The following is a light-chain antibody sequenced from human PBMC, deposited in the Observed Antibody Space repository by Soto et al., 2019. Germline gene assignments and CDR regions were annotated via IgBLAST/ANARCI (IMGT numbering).Light chain of an antibody. CDR2: GAS. J-gene: IGKJ2*01. Sequence: IVLTQSPGTLSLSPGEGATLSCRASQTISSFLAWYQQKPGQAPRLLIHGASSRATGIPDRFSGSGSGTDFTLTISRLEPEDFAVYYCQQYGSSPRTFGQGTKLEIK. CDR3: QQYGSSPRT. CDR1: QTISSF. V-gene: IGKV3-20*01.